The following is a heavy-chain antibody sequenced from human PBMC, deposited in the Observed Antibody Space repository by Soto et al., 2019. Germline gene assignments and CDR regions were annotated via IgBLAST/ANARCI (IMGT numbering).Heavy chain of an antibody. CDR2: IVIGSGDT. CDR3: AAEVITAGSFDP. Sequence: SVKVSCKASGFTFGTSTAQWVRQARGKPPEWVGWIVIGSGDTTYSQKLQDRLTISRDMSTSTAYLELSSLRLDDTAVYYCAAEVITAGSFDPWGPGTLVTVS. CDR1: GFTFGTST. D-gene: IGHD3-22*01. J-gene: IGHJ5*02. V-gene: IGHV1-58*01.